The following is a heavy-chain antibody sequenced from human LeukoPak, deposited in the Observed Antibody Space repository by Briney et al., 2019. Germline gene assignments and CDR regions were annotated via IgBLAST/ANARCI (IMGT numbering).Heavy chain of an antibody. J-gene: IGHJ4*02. Sequence: GGSLRLSCAASGFTFSDYYVSWIRQAPGKGLEWVAYITSSGDDIYYADSVKGRFTISRDNAKNALFLRMSSLRVEDTATYYCASDIVATSGDFWGQGTLVSVSS. V-gene: IGHV3-11*01. CDR3: ASDIVATSGDF. D-gene: IGHD5-12*01. CDR2: ITSSGDDI. CDR1: GFTFSDYY.